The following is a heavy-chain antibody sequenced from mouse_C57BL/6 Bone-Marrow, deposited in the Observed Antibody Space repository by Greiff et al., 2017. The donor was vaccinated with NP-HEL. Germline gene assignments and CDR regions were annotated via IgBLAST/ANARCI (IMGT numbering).Heavy chain of an antibody. V-gene: IGHV1-55*01. CDR3: ASARLDYDYGYAMDY. J-gene: IGHJ4*01. CDR1: GYTFTSYW. CDR2: IYPGSGST. D-gene: IGHD2-4*01. Sequence: QVQLQQPGAELVKPGASVKMSCKASGYTFTSYWITWVKQRPGQGLEWIGDIYPGSGSTNYNEKFKSKATLTVDTSSSTAYMQLSSLTAEDSAVYYCASARLDYDYGYAMDYWGQGTSVTVSS.